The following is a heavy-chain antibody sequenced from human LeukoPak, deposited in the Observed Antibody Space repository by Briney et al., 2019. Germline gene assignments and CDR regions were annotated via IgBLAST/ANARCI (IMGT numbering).Heavy chain of an antibody. D-gene: IGHD3-10*01. J-gene: IGHJ4*02. V-gene: IGHV1-2*06. Sequence: GASVKVSCKPSGYTFTGYYMHWVRQAPGQGLEWVGRIKPKSGGTNHTQKLQGRVTLTRDTSISTAYMELSRLRSDDTAVYYCARDRSPRKYYGSGSYSEFDYWGQGTLVTVSS. CDR2: IKPKSGGT. CDR3: ARDRSPRKYYGSGSYSEFDY. CDR1: GYTFTGYY.